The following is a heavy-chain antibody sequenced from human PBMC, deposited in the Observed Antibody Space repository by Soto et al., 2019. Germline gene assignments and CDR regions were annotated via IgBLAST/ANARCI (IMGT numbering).Heavy chain of an antibody. V-gene: IGHV1-3*05. D-gene: IGHD2-21*02. CDR1: GYTFTSYA. J-gene: IGHJ4*02. CDR2: INAGNGNT. Sequence: QVQLVQSGAEEKKPGASVKVSCKASGYTFTSYAMHWVRQAPGQRLEWMGWINAGNGNTKYSQKFQGRVTITRDTSASTAYMKLSSLRSEDTVVYYCARSIVVVTALDYWGQGTLVTVSS. CDR3: ARSIVVVTALDY.